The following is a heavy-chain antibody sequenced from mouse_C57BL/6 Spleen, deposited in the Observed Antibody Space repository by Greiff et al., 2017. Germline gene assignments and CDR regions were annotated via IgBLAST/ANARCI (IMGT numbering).Heavy chain of an antibody. CDR1: GFTFSDYY. CDR3: ARGWGDYYGNPAWFAY. Sequence: EVQLVESEGGLVQPGSSMKLSCTASGFTFSDYYMAWVRQVPEKGLEWVANINYDGSSTYYLDSLQSRFIISRDNAKNILSLQKSSLKSEDTATYYCARGWGDYYGNPAWFAYWGQGTLVTVSA. D-gene: IGHD2-1*01. V-gene: IGHV5-16*01. J-gene: IGHJ3*01. CDR2: INYDGSST.